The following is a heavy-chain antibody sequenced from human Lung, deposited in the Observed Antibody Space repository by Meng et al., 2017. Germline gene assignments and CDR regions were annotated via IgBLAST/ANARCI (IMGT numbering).Heavy chain of an antibody. J-gene: IGHJ4*02. CDR2: INHSGST. CDR1: GGSFSDYY. CDR3: ARGPTTMAHDFDY. V-gene: IGHV4-34*01. D-gene: IGHD4-11*01. Sequence: QVQLQQCGAGLLQPPETLSPTCVVSGGSFSDYYWSGIRQPPGKGLEWIGEINHSGSTNYNPSLESRATISVDTSQNNLSLKLSSVTAADSAVYYCARGPTTMAHDFDYWGQGTLVTVSS.